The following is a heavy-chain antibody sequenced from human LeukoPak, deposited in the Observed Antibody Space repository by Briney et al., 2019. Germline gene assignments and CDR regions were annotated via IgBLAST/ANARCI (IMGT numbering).Heavy chain of an antibody. D-gene: IGHD5-12*01. CDR2: ISSSSSYI. CDR1: GFTLSSYS. V-gene: IGHV3-21*01. Sequence: PGGSLRLSCAASGFTLSSYSMNWVRQAPGKGLEWVSSISSSSSYIYYADSVKGRFTISRDNAKNSLYLQMNSLRAEDTAVYYCARDRPLYSGYTYYYYYMDVWGKGTTVTVSS. J-gene: IGHJ6*03. CDR3: ARDRPLYSGYTYYYYYMDV.